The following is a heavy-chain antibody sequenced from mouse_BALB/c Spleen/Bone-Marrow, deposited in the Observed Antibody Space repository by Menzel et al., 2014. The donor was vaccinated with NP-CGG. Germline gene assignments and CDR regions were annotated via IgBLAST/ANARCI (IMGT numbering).Heavy chain of an antibody. CDR1: GFNIKDTY. D-gene: IGHD2-4*01. V-gene: IGHV14-3*02. CDR3: ATMITDWYFDV. Sequence: DVHLVESGAELVKPGASVKLSCTASGFNIKDTYMHWVKQRPEQGLEWIGRIDPANGNTKYDPKFQGKATITADTSSNTAYLQLSSLTSEDTAVYYCATMITDWYFDVWGAGTTVTVS. J-gene: IGHJ1*01. CDR2: IDPANGNT.